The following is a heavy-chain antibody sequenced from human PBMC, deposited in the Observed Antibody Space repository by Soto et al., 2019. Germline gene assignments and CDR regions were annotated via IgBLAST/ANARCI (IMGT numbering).Heavy chain of an antibody. J-gene: IGHJ4*02. CDR1: GGTFSSYA. Sequence: QVQLVQSGAEVKKPGSSVKVSCKASGGTFSSYAISWVRQAHGQGLEWMGGIIPIFGTANYAQKFQGRVTITADESTSTAYMELSSLRSEDTAVYYCAGVGSDSSGWYGGGYWGQGTLVTVSS. D-gene: IGHD6-19*01. CDR3: AGVGSDSSGWYGGGY. V-gene: IGHV1-69*01. CDR2: IIPIFGTA.